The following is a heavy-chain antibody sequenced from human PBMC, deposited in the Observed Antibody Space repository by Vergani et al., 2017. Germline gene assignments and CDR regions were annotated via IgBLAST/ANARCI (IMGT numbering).Heavy chain of an antibody. V-gene: IGHV4-30-2*01. J-gene: IGHJ4*02. Sequence: QLQLQESGSGLVKPSQTLSLTCAVSGGSISSGGYSWSWIRQPPGKGLEWIGYIYHSGSTYYNPSLKSRVTISVDRSKNQFSLKLSSVTAADTAVYYCARAGDYYDSSGYYAGGFFDYWGQGTLVTVSS. CDR1: GGSISSGGYS. CDR3: ARAGDYYDSSGYYAGGFFDY. CDR2: IYHSGST. D-gene: IGHD3-22*01.